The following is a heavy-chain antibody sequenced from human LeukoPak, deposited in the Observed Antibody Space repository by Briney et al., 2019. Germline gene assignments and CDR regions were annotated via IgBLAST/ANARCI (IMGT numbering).Heavy chain of an antibody. V-gene: IGHV1-69*13. CDR3: ARYCSGGSCYWAFDY. D-gene: IGHD2-15*01. J-gene: IGHJ4*02. CDR1: GGTFSSYA. Sequence: AASVKVSCKASGGTFSSYAISWVRQAPGQGLEWMGGIIPIFGTANYAQKFQGRVTITADESTSTAYMELSSLRSEDTAVYYCARYCSGGSCYWAFDYWGQGTLVTVSS. CDR2: IIPIFGTA.